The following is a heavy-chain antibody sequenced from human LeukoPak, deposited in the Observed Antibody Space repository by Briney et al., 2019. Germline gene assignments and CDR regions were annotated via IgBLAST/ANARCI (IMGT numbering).Heavy chain of an antibody. CDR3: VKDSGGNGDY. CDR1: GFTFSSYG. J-gene: IGHJ4*02. CDR2: ISYDGSNK. D-gene: IGHD4-23*01. V-gene: IGHV3-30*18. Sequence: PGGSLRLSCAASGFTFSSYGMHWVRQAPGKGLEWVAVISYDGSNKYYADSVKGRFTISRDNSKNTLYLQMNSLRVEDTAVYYCVKDSGGNGDYWGQGTLVTVSS.